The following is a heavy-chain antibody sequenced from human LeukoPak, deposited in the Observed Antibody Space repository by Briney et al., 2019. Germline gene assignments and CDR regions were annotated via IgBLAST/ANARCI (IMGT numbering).Heavy chain of an antibody. J-gene: IGHJ4*02. CDR3: ARSLWFGEPTPDY. D-gene: IGHD3-10*01. V-gene: IGHV1-2*02. CDR2: INPNSGVT. CDR1: GYTFSGFY. Sequence: ASVKVSCKASGYTFSGFYIHWVRQAPGQGLEWMGWINPNSGVTNYAQKLQGRVTITRDTSIDTAYMQLSRLRSDDTAVYYCARSLWFGEPTPDYWGQGTLVTVSS.